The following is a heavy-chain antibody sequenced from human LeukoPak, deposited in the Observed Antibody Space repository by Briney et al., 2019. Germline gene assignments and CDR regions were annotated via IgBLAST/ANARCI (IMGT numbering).Heavy chain of an antibody. Sequence: GGSLRLSCSTSGFTFNNHLMHWVRQAPGKGLEYVSSIGPNGASTLYADSVKGRFTISRDNSKNALYLQLTSLRLEDTALYYCVKDLTGTWSFDYWGQGTLVTVSS. CDR1: GFTFNNHL. J-gene: IGHJ4*02. D-gene: IGHD3-9*01. CDR2: IGPNGAST. V-gene: IGHV3-64D*06. CDR3: VKDLTGTWSFDY.